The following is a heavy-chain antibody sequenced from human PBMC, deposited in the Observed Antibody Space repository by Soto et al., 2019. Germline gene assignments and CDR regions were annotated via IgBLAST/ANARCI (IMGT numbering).Heavy chain of an antibody. CDR2: ISGSGGST. CDR3: AKDPHYYDSSGYYYGSDY. V-gene: IGHV3-23*01. J-gene: IGHJ4*02. D-gene: IGHD3-22*01. Sequence: EVQLLESGGGLVQPGGSLRLSCAASGFTFSSYAMSWVRQAPGKGLEWVSAISGSGGSTYYSDSVKDRFTISRDNSKNTLYLQMNSLRAEDTAVYYCAKDPHYYDSSGYYYGSDYWGQGTLVTVSS. CDR1: GFTFSSYA.